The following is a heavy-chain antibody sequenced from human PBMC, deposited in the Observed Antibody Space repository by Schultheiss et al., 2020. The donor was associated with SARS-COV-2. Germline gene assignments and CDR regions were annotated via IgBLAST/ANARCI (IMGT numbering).Heavy chain of an antibody. Sequence: GGSLRLSCAASGFTFSSYGMHWVRQAPGKGLEWVAHITDSGFTIYYADSVKGRFTISRDSSKNTLYLQMNSLRAEDTAVYCCARDSVTTVDYWGQGTLVTVSS. CDR3: ARDSVTTVDY. D-gene: IGHD1-14*01. CDR2: ITDSGFTI. J-gene: IGHJ4*02. CDR1: GFTFSSYG. V-gene: IGHV3-48*01.